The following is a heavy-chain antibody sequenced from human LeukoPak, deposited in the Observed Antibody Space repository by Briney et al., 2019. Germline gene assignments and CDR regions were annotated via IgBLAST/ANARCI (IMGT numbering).Heavy chain of an antibody. Sequence: PGGSLRLSCVASGFTFSSYGMHWVRQAPGKGLEWVSSITTSSTYISYADSVKGRFTISRDNAKNSLYLQMNSLRAEDTAVYYCARGKYSSGWFDYWGQGTLVTVSS. V-gene: IGHV3-21*01. D-gene: IGHD6-19*01. J-gene: IGHJ4*02. CDR2: ITTSSTYI. CDR3: ARGKYSSGWFDY. CDR1: GFTFSSYG.